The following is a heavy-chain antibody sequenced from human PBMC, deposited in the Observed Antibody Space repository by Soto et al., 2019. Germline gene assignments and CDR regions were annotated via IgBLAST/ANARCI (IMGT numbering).Heavy chain of an antibody. V-gene: IGHV3-23*01. CDR1: GFTFSSYA. CDR3: AKVYDFWSDNTGYFDY. CDR2: ISGSGGST. J-gene: IGHJ4*02. Sequence: EVQLLESGGGLVQPGGSLRLSCAASGFTFSSYAMSWVRQAPGKGLEWVSAISGSGGSTYYADSVKGRFTISRDYSKNTLYLQMNSLRAEDTAVYYCAKVYDFWSDNTGYFDYWGQGTLVTVSS. D-gene: IGHD3-3*01.